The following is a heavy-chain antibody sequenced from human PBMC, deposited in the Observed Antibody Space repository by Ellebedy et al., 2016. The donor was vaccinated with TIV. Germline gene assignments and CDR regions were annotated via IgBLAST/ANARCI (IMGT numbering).Heavy chain of an antibody. CDR1: GYTLTEVT. J-gene: IGHJ6*02. Sequence: ASVKVSXKVSGYTLTEVTIHWVRQAPGQGLEWMGGIDPEDGKTIYAQKFQGRVTMTEDTFTDTAYLELSSLRSEDSAVYYCGTGDWTFLGMDVWGPGTTVTVSS. V-gene: IGHV1-24*01. D-gene: IGHD2-21*02. CDR2: IDPEDGKT. CDR3: GTGDWTFLGMDV.